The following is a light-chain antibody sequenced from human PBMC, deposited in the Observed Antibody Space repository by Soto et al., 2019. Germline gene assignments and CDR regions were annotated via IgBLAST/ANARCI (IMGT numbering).Light chain of an antibody. J-gene: IGLJ3*02. CDR1: TSNIGTNT. V-gene: IGLV1-44*01. CDR2: SND. Sequence: QSVLTQSPSASGTPGQRVSISCTGSTSNIGTNTVSWYQHDPGTAPKLLIYSNDQRPSAVPGRFSGSKSGTSASLAISGLLSEDEADYYCQAYDYSLTAFVFGGGTKLTVL. CDR3: QAYDYSLTAFV.